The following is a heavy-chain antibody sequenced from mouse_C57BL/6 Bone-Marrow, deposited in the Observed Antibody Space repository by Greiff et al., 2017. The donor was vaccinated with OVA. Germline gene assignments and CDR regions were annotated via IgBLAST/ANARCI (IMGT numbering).Heavy chain of an antibody. J-gene: IGHJ3*01. Sequence: EVQLQQSGPELVKPGASVKISCKASGYTFTDYYMNWVKQSHGKSLEWIGDINPNNGGTSYNQKFKGKATLTVDKSSSTAYMELRSLTSEDSAVYYCAPYDYPFAYWGQGTLVTVSA. V-gene: IGHV1-26*01. CDR2: INPNNGGT. CDR1: GYTFTDYY. CDR3: APYDYPFAY. D-gene: IGHD2-4*01.